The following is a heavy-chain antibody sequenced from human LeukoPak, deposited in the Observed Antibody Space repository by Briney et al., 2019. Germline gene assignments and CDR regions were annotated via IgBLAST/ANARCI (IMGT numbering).Heavy chain of an antibody. CDR2: ISSSGSYI. CDR1: GFTFSSYN. Sequence: PGGSLRLSCAASGFTFSSYNMDWVRQAPGKGLDWVSFISSSGSYIYYADSVRGRFTISRDNAENSLYLQMNSLRAEDTAVYYCARGADCSSTSCYKGDWFDAWGQGTLVTVYS. J-gene: IGHJ5*02. CDR3: ARGADCSSTSCYKGDWFDA. D-gene: IGHD2-2*02. V-gene: IGHV3-21*01.